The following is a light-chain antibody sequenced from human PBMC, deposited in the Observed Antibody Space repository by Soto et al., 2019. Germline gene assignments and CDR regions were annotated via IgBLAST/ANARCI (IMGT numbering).Light chain of an antibody. CDR3: QQAFRFPHT. J-gene: IGKJ2*01. CDR2: VAS. CDR1: QAINGW. V-gene: IGKV1-12*01. Sequence: DLQMTQSPPSVSASVGDRVTITCRASQAINGWLSWYQQKPGKAPQLLISVASRLQSGVPSRFSGSGSWTEFSLTVTSLQPEDFATYYCQQAFRFPHTFGQGTKLEI.